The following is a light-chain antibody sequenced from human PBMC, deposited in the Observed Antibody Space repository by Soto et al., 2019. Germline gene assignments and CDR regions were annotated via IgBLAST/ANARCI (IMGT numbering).Light chain of an antibody. Sequence: SYELAQPPSVSVAPGQTAMIACGGNNIGSKSVHWYRQQKPGQAPVLVVYDDSDRPSRIPERFSGSNSGNAATLTISRVEAGDEADYYCQVWDNYRAIFGGGTQLTV. CDR2: DDS. J-gene: IGLJ2*01. V-gene: IGLV3-21*02. CDR1: NIGSKS. CDR3: QVWDNYRAI.